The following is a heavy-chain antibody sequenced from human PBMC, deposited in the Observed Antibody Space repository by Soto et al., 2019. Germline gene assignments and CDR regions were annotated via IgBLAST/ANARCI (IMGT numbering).Heavy chain of an antibody. J-gene: IGHJ4*02. CDR3: AKNPGYYYDSTGYHFDY. CDR2: ISYGGGTT. CDR1: EFTFSNYA. D-gene: IGHD3-22*01. V-gene: IGHV3-23*01. Sequence: PGGSLILSCAASEFTFSNYAMSWVRKAPGKGLEWVSAISYGGGTTYYADSVKGRFTISRDNSKNTLYLQMNSLRAEDTAVYYCAKNPGYYYDSTGYHFDYWGQGTLVTVSS.